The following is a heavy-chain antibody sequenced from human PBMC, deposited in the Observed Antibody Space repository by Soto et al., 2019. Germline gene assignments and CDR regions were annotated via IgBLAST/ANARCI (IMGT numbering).Heavy chain of an antibody. CDR1: GDSISSANNY. CDR2: ISYSGTT. D-gene: IGHD5-12*01. Sequence: QVQLQESGPGLVKPSQTLSLTCTVSGDSISSANNYWSWIRQPPGEGLEWIGFISYSGTTSYSPSLRSGLALSLDPSKNQFTLSLPSVTAADTAVYYCARGRGYSYGLDPWGQGTLVTVSS. V-gene: IGHV4-30-4*01. J-gene: IGHJ5*02. CDR3: ARGRGYSYGLDP.